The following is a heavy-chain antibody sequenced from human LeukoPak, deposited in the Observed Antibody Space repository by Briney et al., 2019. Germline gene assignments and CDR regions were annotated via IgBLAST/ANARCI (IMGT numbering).Heavy chain of an antibody. J-gene: IGHJ4*02. CDR3: ARSERYFDHFDY. Sequence: GGSLRLSCAASGFTFSSYSMNWVRQAPGEGLEWVSSISSSSSYIYYADSVKGRFTISRDNAKNSLYLQMNSLRAEDTAVYYCARSERYFDHFDYWGQGTLVTVSS. D-gene: IGHD3-9*01. CDR1: GFTFSSYS. V-gene: IGHV3-21*01. CDR2: ISSSSSYI.